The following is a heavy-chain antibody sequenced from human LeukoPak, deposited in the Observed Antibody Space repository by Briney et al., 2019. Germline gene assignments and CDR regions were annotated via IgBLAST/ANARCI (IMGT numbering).Heavy chain of an antibody. Sequence: SETLSLTCTVSGGSISSYYWSWLRQPPGKGLEWIGYIYYSGSTNYNPSLKSRVTISVDTSKNQFSLKLSSVTAAGTAVYYCARRCSSTSCKGAFDIWGQGTMVTVSS. CDR2: IYYSGST. D-gene: IGHD2-2*01. J-gene: IGHJ3*02. V-gene: IGHV4-59*01. CDR3: ARRCSSTSCKGAFDI. CDR1: GGSISSYY.